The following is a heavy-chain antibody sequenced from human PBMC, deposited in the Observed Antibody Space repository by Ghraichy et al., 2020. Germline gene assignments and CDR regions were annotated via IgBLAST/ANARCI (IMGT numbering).Heavy chain of an antibody. Sequence: SETLSLTCAVYGGSFSGYYWSWIRQPPGKGLEWIGEINHSGSTNYNPSLKSRVTISVDTSKNQFSLKLSSVTAADTAVYYCARGLWWWIYWGQGTLVTVSS. CDR2: INHSGST. CDR1: GGSFSGYY. J-gene: IGHJ4*02. V-gene: IGHV4-34*01. D-gene: IGHD2-21*01. CDR3: ARGLWWWIY.